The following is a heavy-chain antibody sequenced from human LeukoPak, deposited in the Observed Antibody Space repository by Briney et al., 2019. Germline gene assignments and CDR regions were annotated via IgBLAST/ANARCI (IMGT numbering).Heavy chain of an antibody. Sequence: GGSLRLSCAASGFTFSSYAMSWVRQAPGKGLEWVSAISGSGGSTYYADSVKGRFPISRDNSKNTLYLQMNSLRAEDTAVYYCALPPRVTMVRGADDAFDIWGQGTMVTVSS. D-gene: IGHD3-10*01. CDR2: ISGSGGST. CDR1: GFTFSSYA. V-gene: IGHV3-23*01. J-gene: IGHJ3*02. CDR3: ALPPRVTMVRGADDAFDI.